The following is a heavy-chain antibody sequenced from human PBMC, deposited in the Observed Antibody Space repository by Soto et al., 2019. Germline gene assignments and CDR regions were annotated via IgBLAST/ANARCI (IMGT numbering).Heavy chain of an antibody. CDR3: ARAGYSREDY. CDR2: ISDDGSKK. D-gene: IGHD6-13*01. CDR1: GFPFSSYA. V-gene: IGHV3-30-3*01. J-gene: IGHJ4*02. Sequence: QVQLVESGGGVVQPGRSLRLSCAASGFPFSSYAMQWVRQAPGKGLEWVAVISDDGSKKYYADSLKGRISISRDNSNNTLYLQMNSLRAEDTAVYYCARAGYSREDYWGQGTLVTVSS.